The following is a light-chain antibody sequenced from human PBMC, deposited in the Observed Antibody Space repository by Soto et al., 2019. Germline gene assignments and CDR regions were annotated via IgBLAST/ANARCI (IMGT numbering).Light chain of an antibody. CDR2: HAS. CDR3: QQYNNWPSIT. CDR1: QSVSSY. J-gene: IGKJ5*01. Sequence: DIVMTQSPDSLSLSPGERATLSCGASQSVSSYLAWCQQKPGQSPRLLIYHASNRATGIPARFSGSGSGTEFTLTISSLQSEDFAVYYCQQYNNWPSITFGQGTRLEIK. V-gene: IGKV3D-15*01.